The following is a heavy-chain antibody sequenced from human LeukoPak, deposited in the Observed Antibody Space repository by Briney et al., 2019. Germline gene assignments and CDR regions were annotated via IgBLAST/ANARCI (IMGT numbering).Heavy chain of an antibody. D-gene: IGHD5-12*01. J-gene: IGHJ4*02. Sequence: SETLSLTCTVSRGSISSYYWSWIRQSPGKGLEWIGYVSDRGGTNYIPSLKSRVTISVDTSKNQFSLKLRSVTAADTAVYYCARDGGYDRPGIDYWGQGTLVTVSS. CDR1: RGSISSYY. V-gene: IGHV4-59*01. CDR2: VSDRGGT. CDR3: ARDGGYDRPGIDY.